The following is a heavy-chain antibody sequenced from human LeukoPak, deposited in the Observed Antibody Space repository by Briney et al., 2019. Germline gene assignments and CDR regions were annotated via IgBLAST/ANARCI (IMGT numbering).Heavy chain of an antibody. J-gene: IGHJ6*03. CDR1: GYTFTSYG. D-gene: IGHD3-3*01. CDR3: ARGNDFWNHYYYYMDV. V-gene: IGHV1-18*01. CDR2: ISTYNGDT. Sequence: AASVKVSCKASGYTFTSYGISWVRQAPGQGLEWMGWISTYNGDTNYAQKLQGRVTMTTDTSTNTAYMELRSLRSDDTAVYYCARGNDFWNHYYYYMDVWGKGTTVTVSS.